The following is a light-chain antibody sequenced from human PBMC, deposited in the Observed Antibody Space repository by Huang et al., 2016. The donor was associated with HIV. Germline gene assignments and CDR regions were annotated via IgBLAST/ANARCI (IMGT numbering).Light chain of an antibody. Sequence: DIQMTQSPSSLSASVGDTVTITCQASQEISTNLNWYRQKPAKAPKVLIYGASNLETGVPSRFSGSGSWTDFTFTISSLQPEDIATYYCQQYDNLPYTFGQGTKLEI. CDR3: QQYDNLPYT. CDR1: QEISTN. J-gene: IGKJ2*01. CDR2: GAS. V-gene: IGKV1-33*01.